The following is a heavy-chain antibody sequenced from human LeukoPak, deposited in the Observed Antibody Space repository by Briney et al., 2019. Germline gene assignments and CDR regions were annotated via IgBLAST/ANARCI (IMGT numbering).Heavy chain of an antibody. CDR1: GGSISSSYY. V-gene: IGHV4-39*02. D-gene: IGHD6-19*01. J-gene: IGHJ5*02. CDR2: IYYSGST. Sequence: NSSETLSLTCTVSGGSISSSYYWGWIRQPPGKGLEWIGSIYYSGSTYYNPSLKSRVTISVDTSKNQFSLKLSSVTAADTAVYYCAREGTGIAVAWGQGTLVTVSS. CDR3: AREGTGIAVA.